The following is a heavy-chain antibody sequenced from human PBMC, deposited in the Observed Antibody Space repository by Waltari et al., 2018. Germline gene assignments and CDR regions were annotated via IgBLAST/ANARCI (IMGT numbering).Heavy chain of an antibody. CDR1: GFTFSSYA. Sequence: EVQLVESGGGLVQPGGSLRLSCAASGFTFSSYAMHWVRQAPGKGLEYVSAISRNGGSTDYANAVKGRFTISRDNSKNTLYLKMNSLRAEDTAVYYCAKGADGYTAGPDYWGQGTLVTVSS. CDR3: AKGADGYTAGPDY. CDR2: ISRNGGST. J-gene: IGHJ4*02. D-gene: IGHD5-12*01. V-gene: IGHV3-64*01.